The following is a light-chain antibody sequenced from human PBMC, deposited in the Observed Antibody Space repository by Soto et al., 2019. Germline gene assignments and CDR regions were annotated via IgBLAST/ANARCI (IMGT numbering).Light chain of an antibody. Sequence: EIVMTQSPATVSVSPGERATLSCRASQSIRNKLAWYQQRPGQAPTLLIYGASTRDTGVPAYFRGRGSGTDFTLTINGLQSEDCALYWCQQYDSWPPTFGGGTKVEIK. CDR3: QQYDSWPPT. CDR2: GAS. J-gene: IGKJ4*01. CDR1: QSIRNK. V-gene: IGKV3-15*01.